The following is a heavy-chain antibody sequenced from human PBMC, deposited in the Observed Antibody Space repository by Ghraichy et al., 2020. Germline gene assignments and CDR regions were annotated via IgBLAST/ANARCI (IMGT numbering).Heavy chain of an antibody. Sequence: SETLSLTCTVSGGSISSNNFYGGWIRQPPGKGLEWIGSIYYRGTTYYNPSLRSRVTIYVDTSNNQFSLKLSSVTAADTAVYYGLRELDDSGSALPPIASWGQGTLVTASS. D-gene: IGHD1-26*01. V-gene: IGHV4-39*01. CDR2: IYYRGTT. CDR1: GGSISSNNFY. CDR3: LRELDDSGSALPPIAS. J-gene: IGHJ4*02.